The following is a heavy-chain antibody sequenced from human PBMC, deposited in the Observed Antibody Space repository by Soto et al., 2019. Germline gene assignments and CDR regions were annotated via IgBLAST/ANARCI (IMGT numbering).Heavy chain of an antibody. J-gene: IGHJ5*02. Sequence: ASVKVACKASGYTFTNYGINWVRQAAGQGLEWMGWISAHNGNRHYAQKFQDRVTLTRDTSTSTADLEVRSLRSDDTAVYYCARSHSSSWSFGPCGQGTLVTGLL. CDR1: GYTFTNYG. CDR3: ARSHSSSWSFGP. V-gene: IGHV1-18*04. D-gene: IGHD6-13*01. CDR2: ISAHNGNR.